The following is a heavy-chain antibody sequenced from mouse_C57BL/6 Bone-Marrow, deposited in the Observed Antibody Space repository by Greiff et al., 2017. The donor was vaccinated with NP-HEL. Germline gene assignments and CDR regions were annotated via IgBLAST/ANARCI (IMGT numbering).Heavy chain of an antibody. J-gene: IGHJ1*03. D-gene: IGHD1-1*01. Sequence: EVKVEESGGGLVQPGGSLKLSCAASGFTFSDYYMYWVRQTPEKRLEWVAYISNGGGSTYYPDTVKGRFTISRDNAKNTLYLQMSRLKSEDTAMYYCARGHYYGSSYWYFDVWGTGTTVTVSS. V-gene: IGHV5-12*01. CDR2: ISNGGGST. CDR3: ARGHYYGSSYWYFDV. CDR1: GFTFSDYY.